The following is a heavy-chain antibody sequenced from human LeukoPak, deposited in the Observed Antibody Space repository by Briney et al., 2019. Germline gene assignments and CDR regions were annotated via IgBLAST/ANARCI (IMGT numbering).Heavy chain of an antibody. J-gene: IGHJ5*02. Sequence: GGSLRLSCAPSGFTFSGSAIHWVRQSSGKGLEWVGQIDKKDKGYATATAYAASVKGRFTISRDDSINTAYLQMKSLKTEDTALYYCTRDSGTYNWLDPWGQGTLVTVSS. V-gene: IGHV3-73*01. CDR3: TRDSGTYNWLDP. CDR1: GFTFSGSA. CDR2: IDKKDKGYATAT. D-gene: IGHD1-26*01.